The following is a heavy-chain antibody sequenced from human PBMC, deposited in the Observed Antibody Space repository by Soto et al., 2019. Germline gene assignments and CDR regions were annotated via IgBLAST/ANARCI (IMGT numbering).Heavy chain of an antibody. J-gene: IGHJ6*02. CDR2: IYYSGST. Sequence: PSETLSLTCTVSGGSISSGDYYWSWIRQPPGKGLEWIGYIYYSGSTYYNPSLKSRVTISVDTPKNQFSLKLSSVTAADTAVYYCARRGYGPGFPYYYGMDVWGQGTTVTVSS. V-gene: IGHV4-30-4*02. CDR3: ARRGYGPGFPYYYGMDV. D-gene: IGHD3-10*01. CDR1: GGSISSGDYY.